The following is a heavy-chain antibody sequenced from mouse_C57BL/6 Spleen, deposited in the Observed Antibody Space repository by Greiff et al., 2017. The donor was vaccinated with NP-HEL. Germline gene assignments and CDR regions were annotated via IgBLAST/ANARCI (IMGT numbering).Heavy chain of an antibody. D-gene: IGHD1-1*01. J-gene: IGHJ1*03. CDR2: IYPSDSET. CDR1: GYTFTSYW. CDR3: ARQDYGSSYVWYFDV. Sequence: QVQLQQPGAELVRPGSSVKLSCKASGYTFTSYWMDWVKQRPGQGLEWIGNIYPSDSETHYNQKFKDKATLTVDKSSSTAYMQLSSLTSEDSAVYYGARQDYGSSYVWYFDVWGTGTTVTVSS. V-gene: IGHV1-61*01.